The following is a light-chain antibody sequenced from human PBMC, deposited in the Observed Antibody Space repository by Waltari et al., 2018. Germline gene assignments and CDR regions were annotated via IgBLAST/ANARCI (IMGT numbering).Light chain of an antibody. V-gene: IGLV2-14*03. CDR1: SSDVGGYNY. J-gene: IGLJ3*02. CDR2: DVT. Sequence: QSALTQPASVSGSPGQSITISCSGTSSDVGGYNYVSWYQQHPGKAPKVMIYDVTSRPSGVSYRFAGAKSGNTASLTISGLQAEDEADYYCSSYTSSSTVVFGGGTKLTVL. CDR3: SSYTSSSTVV.